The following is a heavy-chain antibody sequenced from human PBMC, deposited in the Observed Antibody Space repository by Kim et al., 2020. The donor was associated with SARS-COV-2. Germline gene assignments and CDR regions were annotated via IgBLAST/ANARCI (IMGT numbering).Heavy chain of an antibody. CDR2: ISAHSGNT. J-gene: IGHJ3*02. CDR1: GYSFSYYG. V-gene: IGHV1-18*01. D-gene: IGHD5-18*01. CDR3: ARVQYSYGDGFDI. Sequence: ASVKVSCKASGYSFSYYGISWVRQAPGQGLEWVGWISAHSGNTTYAQRLQGRVPLTPDTSTTTAHMXLRSLRSDDTAVYFCARVQYSYGDGFDIWGQGTMVTVS.